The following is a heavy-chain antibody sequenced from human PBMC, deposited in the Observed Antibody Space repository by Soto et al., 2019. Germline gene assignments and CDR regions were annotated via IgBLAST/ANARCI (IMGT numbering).Heavy chain of an antibody. V-gene: IGHV3-66*01. CDR1: GFTVSSNY. D-gene: IGHD3-10*01. J-gene: IGHJ4*02. CDR3: ARDSRSYPYYFDY. Sequence: GGSLRLSCAASGFTVSSNYMSWVRQAPGKGLEWVSVIYSGGSTYYADSVKGRFTISRDNSKNTLYLQMNSLRAEDTAVYYCARDSRSYPYYFDYWGQGTLVTVSS. CDR2: IYSGGST.